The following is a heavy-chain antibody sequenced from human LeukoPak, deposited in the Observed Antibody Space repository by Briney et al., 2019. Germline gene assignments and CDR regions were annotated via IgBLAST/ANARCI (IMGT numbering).Heavy chain of an antibody. CDR1: GFTFSSYE. CDR3: ARADSSGYYYIFDY. V-gene: IGHV3-48*03. J-gene: IGHJ4*02. D-gene: IGHD3-22*01. Sequence: GGSLRLSCAASGFTFSSYEMNGVRQAPGKGLEWVSYISSSGSTIYYADPEKGRFTISRDNAKNSLYLQMNSLRAEDTAVYYCARADSSGYYYIFDYWGQGTLVTVSS. CDR2: ISSSGSTI.